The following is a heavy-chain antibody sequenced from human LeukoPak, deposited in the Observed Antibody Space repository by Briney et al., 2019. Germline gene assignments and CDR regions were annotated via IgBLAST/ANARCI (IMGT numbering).Heavy chain of an antibody. V-gene: IGHV3-66*01. CDR2: IYSGGST. D-gene: IGHD6-19*01. CDR3: ARGGKIAVVGTRSPQYFHY. Sequence: PGGSLRLSCAASEFSVGSNYMTWVRQAPGKGLEWVSLIYSGGSTYYADSVKGRFTISRDNSKNTLYLQMNSLRAEDTAVYYCARGGKIAVVGTRSPQYFHYWGQGTLVTVSS. CDR1: EFSVGSNY. J-gene: IGHJ1*01.